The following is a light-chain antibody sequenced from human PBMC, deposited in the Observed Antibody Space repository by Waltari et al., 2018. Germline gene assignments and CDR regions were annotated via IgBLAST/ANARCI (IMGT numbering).Light chain of an antibody. CDR1: QSISIY. J-gene: IGKJ2*01. V-gene: IGKV1-39*01. CDR2: AAS. CDR3: QQSFTTPQNT. Sequence: DIQCTQSPSSLSASVGDRVTITCRASQSISIYVDWYQQKPGKAPNLLIYAASSLQSGGPSRFSGSGAGTDFSLTISSLQPGDFATYYCQQSFTTPQNTFGQGTRLEIK.